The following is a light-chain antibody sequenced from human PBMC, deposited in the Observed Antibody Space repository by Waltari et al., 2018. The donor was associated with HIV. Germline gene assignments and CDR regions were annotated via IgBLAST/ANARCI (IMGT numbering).Light chain of an antibody. J-gene: IGKJ2*01. CDR2: GTS. Sequence: DVHMTQSPSSLSASVGDRVTITYRASQPISNSLAWYQQKPGKAPKPLVYGTSRLESGVPSRFSGSGSGTDYTLTISSLQPEDFASYYCQQYYSIPNTFGQGTKLEIK. CDR1: QPISNS. V-gene: IGKV1-NL1*01. CDR3: QQYYSIPNT.